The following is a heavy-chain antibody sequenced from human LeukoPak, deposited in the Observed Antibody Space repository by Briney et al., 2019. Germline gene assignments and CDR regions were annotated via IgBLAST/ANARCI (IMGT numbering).Heavy chain of an antibody. CDR2: INPSGFST. CDR1: GYTFTSYY. J-gene: IGHJ5*02. Sequence: GASVMVSCKASGYTFTSYYMHWVRQAPGQGLEWMGIINPSGFSTTYAQKFQGRVTMTRDTSTSTVYMELSSLRSEDTALYYCARDERDGGDTAMLGANNWFDPWGQGTLVTVSS. V-gene: IGHV1-46*01. D-gene: IGHD5-18*01. CDR3: ARDERDGGDTAMLGANNWFDP.